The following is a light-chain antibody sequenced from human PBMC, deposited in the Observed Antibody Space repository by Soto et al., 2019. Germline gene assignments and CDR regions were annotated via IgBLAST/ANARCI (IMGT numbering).Light chain of an antibody. V-gene: IGLV2-14*01. CDR1: RSDVGGYNY. CDR2: DVS. CDR3: SSYTSSSFYV. Sequence: QSALTQPASVSGSPEQSITISGPETRSDVGGYNYVSWYQQHPGKAPKLMIYDVSNRPSGVSNRFSGSKSGNTASLTISGLQAEDEADYYCSSYTSSSFYVFGTGTKLTVL. J-gene: IGLJ1*01.